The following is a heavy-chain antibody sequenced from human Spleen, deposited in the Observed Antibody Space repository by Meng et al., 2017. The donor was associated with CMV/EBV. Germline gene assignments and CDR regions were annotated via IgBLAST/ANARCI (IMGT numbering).Heavy chain of an antibody. J-gene: IGHJ6*02. CDR2: ISSPGGTI. V-gene: IGHV3-11*01. CDR3: AKGMHEYSNYDYGMDV. D-gene: IGHD4-11*01. Sequence: GESLKISCAASGFTFSDYHMSWIRQAPGKGLEWVSYISSPGGTIYYADSVKGRFTISRDNSKNTLYLQMNSLRAEDTAVYYCAKGMHEYSNYDYGMDVWGQGTTVTVSS. CDR1: GFTFSDYH.